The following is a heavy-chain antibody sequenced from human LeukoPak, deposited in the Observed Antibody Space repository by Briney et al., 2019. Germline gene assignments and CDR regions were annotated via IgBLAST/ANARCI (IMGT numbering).Heavy chain of an antibody. D-gene: IGHD4-11*01. Sequence: SETLSLTCTVSGGSISSYYWSWIRQPPGKGLEWIGYIYYSGSTNYNPSLKSRVTISVDTSKNQFSLELSSVTAADTAVYYCARATVTLYYYYMDVWGKGTTVTVSS. CDR1: GGSISSYY. V-gene: IGHV4-59*01. CDR3: ARATVTLYYYYMDV. J-gene: IGHJ6*03. CDR2: IYYSGST.